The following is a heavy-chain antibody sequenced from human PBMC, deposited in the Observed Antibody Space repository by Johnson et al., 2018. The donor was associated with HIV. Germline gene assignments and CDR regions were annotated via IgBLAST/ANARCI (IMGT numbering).Heavy chain of an antibody. Sequence: VQLLESGGGLAKPAWSPRLSCAASQFTFSSYYMNCVRQAPGKGLEWVANIKQDGSEKYYVDSVKGRFTISRDNAKNSLYLQMNSLRAGDTAVYYCARGGRGAFDSWGQGTMVTVSS. D-gene: IGHD3-10*01. CDR1: QFTFSSYY. V-gene: IGHV3-7*03. CDR2: IKQDGSEK. CDR3: ARGGRGAFDS. J-gene: IGHJ3*02.